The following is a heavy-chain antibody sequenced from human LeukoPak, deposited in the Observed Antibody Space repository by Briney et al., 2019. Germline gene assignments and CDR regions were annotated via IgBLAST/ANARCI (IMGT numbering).Heavy chain of an antibody. CDR2: IRYDGINK. CDR1: GFTFSNYG. V-gene: IGHV3-30*02. J-gene: IGHJ4*02. CDR3: TKAVAVAGLFDY. Sequence: GGSLRLSCAASGFTFSNYGMHWVRQAPGKGLDWVAFIRYDGINKYYADSVKGRFTIFRDNSKNTLYLQMNSLRAEDTAVYYCTKAVAVAGLFDYWGQGTLVTVSS. D-gene: IGHD6-19*01.